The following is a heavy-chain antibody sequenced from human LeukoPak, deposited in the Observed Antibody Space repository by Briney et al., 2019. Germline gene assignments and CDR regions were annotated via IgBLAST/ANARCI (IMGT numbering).Heavy chain of an antibody. CDR3: ARDRNDYGDPYYFDY. D-gene: IGHD4-17*01. V-gene: IGHV3-30-3*01. CDR2: ISFDGSNK. CDR1: GFTFSIYS. Sequence: GGSPRLSCAASGFTFSIYSIHWVRQAPGKGLEWVAVISFDGSNKYYAGSVKGRFTISRDNSKNTLYLQMNSLRPEDTAVYYCARDRNDYGDPYYFDYWGQGTLVTVSS. J-gene: IGHJ4*02.